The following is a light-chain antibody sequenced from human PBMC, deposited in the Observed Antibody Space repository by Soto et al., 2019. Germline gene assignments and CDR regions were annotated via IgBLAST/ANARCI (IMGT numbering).Light chain of an antibody. V-gene: IGKV1-27*01. CDR3: QKYNSALT. J-gene: IGKJ5*01. Sequence: IRMTQSLSSLSESTGDRVTITCRASQGISSYLAWYQQRPGKLPNLLIYSASTLQSGVPSRFSGSGSGTHFTLTISSLQPEDVATYYCQKYNSALTFGQGTRLEIK. CDR2: SAS. CDR1: QGISSY.